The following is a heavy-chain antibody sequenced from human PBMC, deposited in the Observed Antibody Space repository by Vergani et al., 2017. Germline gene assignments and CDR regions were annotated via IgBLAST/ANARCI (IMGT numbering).Heavy chain of an antibody. J-gene: IGHJ4*02. D-gene: IGHD2-2*01. Sequence: QVQLVQSGAEVKKPGASVKVSCKASGYTFTGYYMHWVRQAPGQGLEWMGWINPNSGGTNYAQKFQGRVTMTRDTSISTAYMELSRLSSDDTAVYYCARGIGYCSSTSCYPTPLFDYWGQGTLVTVSS. CDR1: GYTFTGYY. V-gene: IGHV1-2*02. CDR3: ARGIGYCSSTSCYPTPLFDY. CDR2: INPNSGGT.